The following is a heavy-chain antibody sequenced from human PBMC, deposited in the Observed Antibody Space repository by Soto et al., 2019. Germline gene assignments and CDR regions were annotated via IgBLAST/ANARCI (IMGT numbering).Heavy chain of an antibody. CDR2: IWYDGSNK. Sequence: QVQLVESGGGVVQPGRSLRLSCAASGFTFSSYGMHWVRQAPGKGLEWVAVIWYDGSNKYYADSVKGRFTISRDNSKNTLYLQMNSLRAEDTAVYYCAGGYCSGGSCSSTDGMDVWGQGTTVTVSS. J-gene: IGHJ6*02. CDR1: GFTFSSYG. CDR3: AGGYCSGGSCSSTDGMDV. V-gene: IGHV3-33*01. D-gene: IGHD2-15*01.